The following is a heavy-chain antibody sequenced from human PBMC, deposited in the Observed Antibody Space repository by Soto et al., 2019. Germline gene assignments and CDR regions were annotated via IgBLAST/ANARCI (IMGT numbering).Heavy chain of an antibody. CDR3: ARDTDGLHY. Sequence: EVQLVESGGGLVQPGGSLRLSCAASGLIFSNYKMHWVRQAPGKGLVWVSRINTDGSITDHADSVKGRFTVSRDNAKNTVYLQMNSLRAEDTAVYYCARDTDGLHYWGQGTLVTVSS. CDR2: INTDGSIT. V-gene: IGHV3-74*01. J-gene: IGHJ4*02. CDR1: GLIFSNYK.